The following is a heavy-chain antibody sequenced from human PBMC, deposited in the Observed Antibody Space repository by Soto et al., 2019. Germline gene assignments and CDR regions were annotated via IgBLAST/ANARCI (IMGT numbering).Heavy chain of an antibody. J-gene: IGHJ4*02. Sequence: SDTLSLTCAVYGGSFSGYYWSWIRQPPGKGLEWIGEINHSGSTNYNPSLKSRVTISVDTSKNQFSLKLSSVTAADTAVYYCAATYYYDSSGPDWGQGTLDTVSS. V-gene: IGHV4-34*01. D-gene: IGHD3-22*01. CDR2: INHSGST. CDR1: GGSFSGYY. CDR3: AATYYYDSSGPD.